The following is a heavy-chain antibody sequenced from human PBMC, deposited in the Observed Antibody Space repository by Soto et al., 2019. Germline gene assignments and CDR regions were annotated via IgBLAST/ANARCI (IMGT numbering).Heavy chain of an antibody. D-gene: IGHD3-16*01. Sequence: ASVKVSCKASGFTFTSSAMQWVRQARGQRLEWIGWIVVGSGNTNYAQKFQERVTITRDMSTSTAYMELSSLRSEDTAVYYCAATHRHMITFGGVTDYWGQGTLVTVSS. CDR3: AATHRHMITFGGVTDY. J-gene: IGHJ4*02. V-gene: IGHV1-58*02. CDR1: GFTFTSSA. CDR2: IVVGSGNT.